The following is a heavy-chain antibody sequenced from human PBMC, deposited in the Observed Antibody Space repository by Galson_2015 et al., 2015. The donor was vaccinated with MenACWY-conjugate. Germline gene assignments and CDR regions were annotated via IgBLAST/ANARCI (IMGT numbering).Heavy chain of an antibody. CDR3: ATSSAAAGSS. CDR2: IKEDGSVK. D-gene: IGHD6-13*01. Sequence: SLRLSCAASGFTFTDFWMSWVRQAPGKGLEWVANIKEDGSVKYYLDSVRGRFTISRDHAKNSLYLQMNSLRADDTAVYYCATSSAAAGSSWGQGTLVTVSS. V-gene: IGHV3-7*03. J-gene: IGHJ4*02. CDR1: GFTFTDFW.